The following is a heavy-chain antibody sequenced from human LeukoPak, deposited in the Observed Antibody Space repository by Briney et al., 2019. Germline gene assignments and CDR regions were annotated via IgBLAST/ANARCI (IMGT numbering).Heavy chain of an antibody. V-gene: IGHV4-31*03. D-gene: IGHD2-2*01. CDR3: VRDIVVVPAAMGNFDY. CDR2: IYYSGST. Sequence: SETLSLTCTVSGGSISSGGFYWSWIRQHPGKGLEWIGYIYYSGSTYYNPSLKSRVTISVDTSKNQFSLKLSSVTAAGTAVYYRVRDIVVVPAAMGNFDYWGQGTLVTVSS. CDR1: GGSISSGGFY. J-gene: IGHJ4*02.